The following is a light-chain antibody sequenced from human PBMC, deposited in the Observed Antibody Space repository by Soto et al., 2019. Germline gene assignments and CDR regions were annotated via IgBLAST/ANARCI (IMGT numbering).Light chain of an antibody. Sequence: EIVLTQSPATLSLSPGERATLSCRASQSVSNYLAWYQQKPGQAPRLLIYDASNRATDIPARFSGSGSGTEFNLTISSLQSEDFAVYYCQQYNNWPLTFGGGTKVDIK. CDR3: QQYNNWPLT. J-gene: IGKJ4*01. CDR1: QSVSNY. V-gene: IGKV3-11*01. CDR2: DAS.